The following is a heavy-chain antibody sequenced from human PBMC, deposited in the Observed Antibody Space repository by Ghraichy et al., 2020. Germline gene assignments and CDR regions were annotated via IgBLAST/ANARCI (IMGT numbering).Heavy chain of an antibody. CDR1: GFIFRTVW. D-gene: IGHD3-3*01. J-gene: IGHJ4*02. CDR2: IKQDASES. CDR3: YCATSIRSGRYYADY. V-gene: IGHV3-7*01. Sequence: GGSLRLSCAASGFIFRTVWMGWVRQAPGKGLELVANIKQDASESYYVGSVKGRFTISTDNAKTSLYLQMNSLTVDDTATYDCYCATSIRSGRYYADYWGQGTLVTVSS.